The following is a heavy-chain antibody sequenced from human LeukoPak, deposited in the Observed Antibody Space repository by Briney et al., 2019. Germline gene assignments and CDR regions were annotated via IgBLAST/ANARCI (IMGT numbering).Heavy chain of an antibody. D-gene: IGHD3-10*01. CDR1: GFTFSSYE. J-gene: IGHJ3*02. Sequence: PGGSLRLSCAASGFTFSSYEMNWVRQAPGKGLEWVSYISSSGSTIYYADSVKGRFTISRNNSKNTLYLQMNSLTAEDTAVYYCAKDGPGLLWFGGLSAAFDIWGQGTMVTVSS. CDR2: ISSSGSTI. V-gene: IGHV3-48*03. CDR3: AKDGPGLLWFGGLSAAFDI.